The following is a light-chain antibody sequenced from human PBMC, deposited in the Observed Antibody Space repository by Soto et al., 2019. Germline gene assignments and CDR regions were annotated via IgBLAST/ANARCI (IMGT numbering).Light chain of an antibody. CDR1: SSDVGGYNY. CDR3: SSYAGSRYV. V-gene: IGLV2-8*01. CDR2: EVT. J-gene: IGLJ1*01. Sequence: QSALTQPPSASGSPGQSVTISCTGTSSDVGGYNYVSWYQQHPGKAPKLMIYEVTKRPSGVPDRFSGSKSGNTASLTVSGLQAEDEADYYCSSYAGSRYVFGTGTSSPS.